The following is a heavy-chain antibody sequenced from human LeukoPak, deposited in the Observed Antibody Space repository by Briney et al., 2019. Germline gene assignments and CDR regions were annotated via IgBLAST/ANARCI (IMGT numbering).Heavy chain of an antibody. CDR1: GYTFTSYD. V-gene: IGHV1-8*01. D-gene: IGHD2-15*01. CDR2: MNPNSGNT. Sequence: ASVKVSCKASGYTFTSYDINWVRQATGQGLEWMGWMNPNSGNTGYAQKFQGRVTMTRNTSISTAYMELSSLRSEDTAVYYCARAVGAATSYYYYMDVWGKGTTVTVSS. CDR3: ARAVGAATSYYYYMDV. J-gene: IGHJ6*03.